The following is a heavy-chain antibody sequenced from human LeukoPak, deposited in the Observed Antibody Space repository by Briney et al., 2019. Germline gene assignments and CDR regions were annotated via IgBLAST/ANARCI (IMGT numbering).Heavy chain of an antibody. CDR2: IIPIFGTA. Sequence: ASETVSCNASGGTFSSYAISWVRQAPGQGLEWMGGIIPIFGTANYAQKFQGRVTITADKSTSTAYMELSSLRSEDTAVYYCARGVVPAAIGYFDYWGQGTLVTVSS. CDR3: ARGVVPAAIGYFDY. D-gene: IGHD2-2*01. J-gene: IGHJ4*02. V-gene: IGHV1-69*06. CDR1: GGTFSSYA.